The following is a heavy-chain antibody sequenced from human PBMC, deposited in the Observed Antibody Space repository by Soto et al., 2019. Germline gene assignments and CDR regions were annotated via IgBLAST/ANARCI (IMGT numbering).Heavy chain of an antibody. D-gene: IGHD3-10*01. Sequence: PGGSLRLSCAASGFTFDDYAMHWVRQAPGKGLEWVSGISWNSGSIGYADSVKGRFTISRDNAKNSLYLQMNSLRAEDTALYYCAKAGARESYYYYGMDVWGQGTTVTVS. CDR3: AKAGARESYYYYGMDV. J-gene: IGHJ6*02. CDR1: GFTFDDYA. CDR2: ISWNSGSI. V-gene: IGHV3-9*01.